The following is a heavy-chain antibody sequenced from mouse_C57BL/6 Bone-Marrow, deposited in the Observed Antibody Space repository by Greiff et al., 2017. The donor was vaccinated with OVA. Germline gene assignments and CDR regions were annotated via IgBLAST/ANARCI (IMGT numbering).Heavy chain of an antibody. CDR3: ARVTTVVASLDY. Sequence: QVQLQQPGAELVKPGASVKLSCKASGYTFPSYWMQWVKQRPGQGLEWIGEIDPSDSYTNYNQKFKGKATLTVDTSSSTAYMQLSSLTSEDSAVYYCARVTTVVASLDYWGQGTTLTVSS. CDR2: IDPSDSYT. J-gene: IGHJ2*01. D-gene: IGHD1-1*01. V-gene: IGHV1-50*01. CDR1: GYTFPSYW.